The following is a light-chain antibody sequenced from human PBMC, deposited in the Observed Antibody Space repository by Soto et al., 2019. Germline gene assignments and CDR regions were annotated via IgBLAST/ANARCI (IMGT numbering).Light chain of an antibody. CDR1: SGHSSYA. J-gene: IGLJ2*01. V-gene: IGLV4-69*01. CDR3: QTWGTGIQV. CDR2: LNSDGSH. Sequence: QLVLTQSPSASASLGASDKLTCTLSSGHSSYAIAWHQQQPEKGPRYLMKLNSDGSHSKGDGIPDRFSGSSSGAERYLTISSLQSEDEADYYCQTWGTGIQVFGGGTKLT.